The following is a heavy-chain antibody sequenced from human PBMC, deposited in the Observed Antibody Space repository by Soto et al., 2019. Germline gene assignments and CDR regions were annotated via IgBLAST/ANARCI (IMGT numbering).Heavy chain of an antibody. J-gene: IGHJ6*04. Sequence: QVQLVESGGGVVQPGRSLRLSCAASGFIFSTYSIHWVRQAPGKGLEWVAVTTFDGINKYNADSVKGRFTISRDASKKTVYLKMNSLTIGDRVVFFCGREADGMDVGGKGTTVTVSS. CDR3: GREADGMDV. V-gene: IGHV3-30*03. CDR1: GFIFSTYS. CDR2: TTFDGINK.